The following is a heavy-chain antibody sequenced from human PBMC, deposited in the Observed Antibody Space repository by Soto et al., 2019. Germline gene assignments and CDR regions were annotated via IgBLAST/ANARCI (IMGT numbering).Heavy chain of an antibody. CDR3: ARSRSYYDYVWGSRTENWFDP. J-gene: IGHJ5*02. V-gene: IGHV4-39*01. CDR1: GGSISSSSYY. D-gene: IGHD3-16*01. Sequence: SETLSLTCTVSGGSISSSSYYWGWIRQPPGKGLEWIGSIYYSGSTYYNPSLKSRVTISVDTSKNQFSLKLSSVTAADTAVYYCARSRSYYDYVWGSRTENWFDPWGQGTLVTVSS. CDR2: IYYSGST.